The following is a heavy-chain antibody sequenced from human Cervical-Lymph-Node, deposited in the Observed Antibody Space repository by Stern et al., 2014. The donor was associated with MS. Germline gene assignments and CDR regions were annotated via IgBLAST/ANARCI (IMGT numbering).Heavy chain of an antibody. CDR2: ISAYNGNT. CDR1: GYTFNSYG. J-gene: IGHJ3*02. Sequence: LVESGAEVKKPGASLKVSCKASGYTFNSYGISWVRKAPGQGIEWLGWISAYNGNTNYAQKRQGRVTMTTDTSTSTAYMELRSLRSDDTAVYYCAIGLLGSENAFDIWGQGTMVTVSS. D-gene: IGHD2-15*01. CDR3: AIGLLGSENAFDI. V-gene: IGHV1-18*01.